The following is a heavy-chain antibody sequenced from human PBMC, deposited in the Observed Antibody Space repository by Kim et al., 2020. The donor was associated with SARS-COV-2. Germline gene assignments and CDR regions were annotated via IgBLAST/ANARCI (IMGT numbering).Heavy chain of an antibody. Sequence: SETLSLTCTVSGGSISSYYWSWIRQPAGKGLEWIGRIYTSGSTNYNPSLKSRVTMSVDTSKNQFSLKLSSVTAADTAVYYCAGDRGYYDFWSGYYSPLSDAFDIWGQGTMVTVSS. CDR1: GGSISSYY. CDR2: IYTSGST. J-gene: IGHJ3*02. CDR3: AGDRGYYDFWSGYYSPLSDAFDI. D-gene: IGHD3-3*01. V-gene: IGHV4-4*07.